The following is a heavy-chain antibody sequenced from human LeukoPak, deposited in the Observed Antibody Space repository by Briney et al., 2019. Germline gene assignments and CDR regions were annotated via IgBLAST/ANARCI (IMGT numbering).Heavy chain of an antibody. Sequence: GGSLRLSCAASGFTFSSYSMNWVRQAPGKGLEWVSSISSSSSYIYYADSVKGRFTISRDNSKNTLYLQMNSLRAEDTAVYYCASQSSGLPDYYYYYYMDVWGKGTTVTISS. CDR1: GFTFSSYS. CDR3: ASQSSGLPDYYYYYYMDV. CDR2: ISSSSSYI. V-gene: IGHV3-21*04. D-gene: IGHD3-22*01. J-gene: IGHJ6*03.